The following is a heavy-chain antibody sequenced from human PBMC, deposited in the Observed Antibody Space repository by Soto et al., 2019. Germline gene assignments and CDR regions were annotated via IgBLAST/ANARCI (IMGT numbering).Heavy chain of an antibody. CDR2: FDPEDGEI. Sequence: ASVKVSCKVSGYHVTELSMHWMRQTPGEGLEWMGGFDPEDGEIMYAQKFRGRVTMTDDTSTDTAYMELSSLRFDDTAVYYCATARVEKWLERSAFDSWGQGTMVTVSS. J-gene: IGHJ3*02. CDR3: ATARVEKWLERSAFDS. D-gene: IGHD1-1*01. V-gene: IGHV1-24*01. CDR1: GYHVTELS.